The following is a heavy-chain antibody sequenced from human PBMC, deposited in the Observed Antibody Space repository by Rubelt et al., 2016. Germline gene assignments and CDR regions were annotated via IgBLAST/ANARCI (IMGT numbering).Heavy chain of an antibody. J-gene: IGHJ4*02. CDR1: GYSFTNYW. D-gene: IGHD6-13*01. CDR3: GRGNSWYPL. V-gene: IGHV5-10-1*03. Sequence: EVQLVQPGAEVKKPGESLRISCKGSGYSFTNYWISWVRQTPGKGLEWMGRIDPSDSYINYSPSFQGHVTITADKSISTAYLQWSSLKASDTAMYYCGRGNSWYPLWGQGTLVTVSS. CDR2: IDPSDSYI.